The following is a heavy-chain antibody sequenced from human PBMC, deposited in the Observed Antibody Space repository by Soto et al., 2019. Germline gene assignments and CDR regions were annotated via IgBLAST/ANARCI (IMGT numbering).Heavy chain of an antibody. D-gene: IGHD2-2*01. CDR2: ISSSSSTI. V-gene: IGHV3-48*01. CDR3: ARVVVVPAAMQYYYYYYGMDV. Sequence: GGSLRLSCAASGFTFSSYSMNWVRQDPGKRLEWVSYISSSSSTIYYADSVKGRFTISRDNAKNSLYLQMNSLRADDTAVYYCARVVVVPAAMQYYYYYYGMDVWGQGTTVTVSS. J-gene: IGHJ6*02. CDR1: GFTFSSYS.